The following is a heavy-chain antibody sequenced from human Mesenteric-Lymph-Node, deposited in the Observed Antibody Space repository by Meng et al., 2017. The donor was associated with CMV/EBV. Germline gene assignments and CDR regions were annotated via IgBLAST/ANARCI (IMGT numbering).Heavy chain of an antibody. CDR2: ISGGSSYI. CDR3: ARDYCTTTSCYDLDY. J-gene: IGHJ4*02. Sequence: SEFTFRGYSMNWVRQAPGKGLEWVSSISGGSSYIYYADSVKGRFTISRDNARNSLYLQMNSLRVEDTAVYYCARDYCTTTSCYDLDYWGQGTLVTVSS. V-gene: IGHV3-21*01. D-gene: IGHD2-2*01. CDR1: EFTFRGYS.